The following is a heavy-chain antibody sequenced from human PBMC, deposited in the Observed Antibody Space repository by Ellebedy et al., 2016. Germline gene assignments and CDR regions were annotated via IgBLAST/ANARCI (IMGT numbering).Heavy chain of an antibody. CDR1: GFTFSSVA. CDR2: ISVTGGSL. J-gene: IGHJ4*02. Sequence: GESLKISXVASGFTFSSVAMSWVRQAPGKGLAWVSTISVTGGSLYYADSVKGRFTTSRDNSKNTLYLQMNSLRAEDTAVYYCAKDLGGSSGYYSLFDSWGQGTLVTVSS. D-gene: IGHD3-22*01. CDR3: AKDLGGSSGYYSLFDS. V-gene: IGHV3-23*01.